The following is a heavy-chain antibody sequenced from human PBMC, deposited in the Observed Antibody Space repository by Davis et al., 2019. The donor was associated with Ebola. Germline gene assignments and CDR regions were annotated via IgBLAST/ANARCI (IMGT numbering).Heavy chain of an antibody. CDR1: GFSFSIFS. CDR2: ISSSSSYI. CDR3: ARSSYQPDW. D-gene: IGHD2-2*01. Sequence: PGGSLRLSCAASGFSFSIFSMTWVCQAPGKGLEWVSSISSSSSYIYYADSVKGRFTISRDNARNTVSLQMNSLRAEDTALYYCARSSYQPDWWGQGTLVTVSS. V-gene: IGHV3-21*01. J-gene: IGHJ4*02.